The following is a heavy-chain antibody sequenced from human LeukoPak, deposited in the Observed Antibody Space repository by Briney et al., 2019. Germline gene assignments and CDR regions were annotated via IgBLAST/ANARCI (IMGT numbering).Heavy chain of an antibody. V-gene: IGHV1-2*02. D-gene: IGHD2-15*01. Sequence: AAVKVSCKASGYTFTGDYMHCVRQAPGQGLEWMGWINPDSGGTNYAQKLQGRVTMTSDTSISTAYMELRRLRSDDTAVYSCARDTLSAAVVAAYDVGFDPWGQGTLVTVSS. CDR2: INPDSGGT. J-gene: IGHJ5*02. CDR3: ARDTLSAAVVAAYDVGFDP. CDR1: GYTFTGDY.